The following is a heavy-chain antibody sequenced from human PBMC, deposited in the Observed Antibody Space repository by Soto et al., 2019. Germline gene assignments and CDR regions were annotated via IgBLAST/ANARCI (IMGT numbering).Heavy chain of an antibody. CDR2: LYHIGST. Sequence: PSETLSLTCAVSGYSISSGNYWAWIRQPPGRGLEWIGSLYHIGSTHYNTYLKSRVTISVDTSKDHFSLELSSVTAADTAIYYCRSSTSCYDESCVDVWGQGTMVTVSS. CDR1: GYSISSGNY. J-gene: IGHJ6*02. V-gene: IGHV4-38-2*01. CDR3: RSSTSCYDESCVDV. D-gene: IGHD2-2*01.